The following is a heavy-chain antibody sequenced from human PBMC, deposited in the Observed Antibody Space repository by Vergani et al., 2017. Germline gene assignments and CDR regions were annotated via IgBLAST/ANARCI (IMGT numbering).Heavy chain of an antibody. CDR2: ISSSSSTI. Sequence: EVQLVESGGGLVKPGGSLRLSCAASGFTFSNAWMNWVRQAPGKGLEWVSYISSSSSTIYYADSVKGRFTISRDNAKNSLYLQMNSLRAEDTAVYYCARVRPYYCYMDVWGKGTTVTVSS. V-gene: IGHV3-48*04. CDR3: ARVRPYYCYMDV. CDR1: GFTFSNAW. J-gene: IGHJ6*03.